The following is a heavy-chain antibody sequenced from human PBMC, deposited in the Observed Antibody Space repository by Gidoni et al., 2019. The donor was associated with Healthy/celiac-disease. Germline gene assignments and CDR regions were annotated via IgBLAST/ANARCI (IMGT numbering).Heavy chain of an antibody. V-gene: IGHV4-38-2*02. Sequence: QVQLQESGPGLVKPSETLSLTCTVSGYSISSGYYGGWIRQPPGKGLEWIGSIYPSGSTHYHPSLKGRVTISLDTAKNHFSLKLSSVTAADTAVYYCARDFRPNDWRAFDIWGQGTMVTVSS. D-gene: IGHD3-9*01. J-gene: IGHJ3*02. CDR3: ARDFRPNDWRAFDI. CDR1: GYSISSGYY. CDR2: IYPSGST.